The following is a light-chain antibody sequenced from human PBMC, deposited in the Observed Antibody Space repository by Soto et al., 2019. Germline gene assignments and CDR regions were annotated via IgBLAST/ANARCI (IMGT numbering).Light chain of an antibody. Sequence: QSALTQPASVSGSPGQSITISCTGTSSDVGSYNLVSWYQQHPGKVPKLIIYDFNKRPSGVPDRFSGSKSGNTASLTISGLQAEDEADYYCCSYPGTKTFVLFGGGTQLTVL. CDR1: SSDVGSYNL. CDR2: DFN. CDR3: CSYPGTKTFVL. V-gene: IGLV2-23*02. J-gene: IGLJ2*01.